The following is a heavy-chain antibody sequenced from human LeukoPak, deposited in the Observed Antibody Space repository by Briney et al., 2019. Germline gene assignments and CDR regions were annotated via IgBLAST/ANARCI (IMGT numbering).Heavy chain of an antibody. CDR3: AGDGTLWFGELRWFDP. V-gene: IGHV1-69*04. CDR2: IIPILGIA. D-gene: IGHD3-10*01. CDR1: GGTFSSYA. Sequence: SVKVSCKASGGTFSSYAISWVRQAPGQGLEWMGRIIPILGIANYAQKFQGRVTITADKSTSTAYMELSSLRSEDTAVYYCAGDGTLWFGELRWFDPWGQGTLVTVSS. J-gene: IGHJ5*02.